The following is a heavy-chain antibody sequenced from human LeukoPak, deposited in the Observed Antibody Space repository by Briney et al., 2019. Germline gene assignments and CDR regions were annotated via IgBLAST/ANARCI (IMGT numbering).Heavy chain of an antibody. CDR1: GFTFTSSA. J-gene: IGHJ3*01. V-gene: IGHV1-58*01. CDR2: IVVGSGNT. Sequence: SVKVSCKASGFTFTSSAVQWVRQARGQRLEWIGWIVVGSGNTNYAQKFQGRVTITRDMSTSTAYMELSSLRSEDTAVYYCARDDGYYGSGSYSPVFWGQGTMVTVSS. D-gene: IGHD3-10*01. CDR3: ARDDGYYGSGSYSPVF.